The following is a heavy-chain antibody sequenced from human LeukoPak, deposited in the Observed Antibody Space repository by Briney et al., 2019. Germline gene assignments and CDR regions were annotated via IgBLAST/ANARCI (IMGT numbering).Heavy chain of an antibody. CDR2: TYYNGST. CDR1: GGSISSYY. D-gene: IGHD6-13*01. CDR3: ARPAAAAGTSAFAI. J-gene: IGHJ3*02. Sequence: SETLSLTCTVSGGSISSYYWSWIRQPPGKGLEWIGYTYYNGSTNYNPSLKSRVTISVDTSKNQFSLKLRYVTAADTAVYYCARPAAAAGTSAFAIWGQGTMVTVSS. V-gene: IGHV4-59*01.